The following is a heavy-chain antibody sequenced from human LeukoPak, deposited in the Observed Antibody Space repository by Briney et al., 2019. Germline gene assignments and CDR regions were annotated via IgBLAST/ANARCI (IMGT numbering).Heavy chain of an antibody. CDR2: IYYSGST. CDR1: GGSISSYY. J-gene: IGHJ6*03. V-gene: IGHV4-59*01. Sequence: PSETLSLTCTVSGGSISSYYWSWIRQPPGKGLEWIGYIYYSGSTNYNPSLKSRVTISVDTSKNQFSLKLNSVTAADTAVYYCARTEESGYSYRYFGYYYYMDVWGKGTTVTVSS. D-gene: IGHD5-18*01. CDR3: ARTEESGYSYRYFGYYYYMDV.